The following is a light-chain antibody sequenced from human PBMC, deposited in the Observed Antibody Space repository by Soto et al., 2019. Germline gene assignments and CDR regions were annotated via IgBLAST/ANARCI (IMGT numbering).Light chain of an antibody. J-gene: IGKJ1*01. CDR2: DAS. CDR1: QSISSN. V-gene: IGKV3-15*01. Sequence: EIVMTQSPATLSVSPGERATLSCRASQSISSNLAWYQQKPGQAPRLLIYDASTRATGIPARFSGSGSGTEFSLTISSLQSEDFAVYYCQHYNSLPTFGQGPKVDIK. CDR3: QHYNSLPT.